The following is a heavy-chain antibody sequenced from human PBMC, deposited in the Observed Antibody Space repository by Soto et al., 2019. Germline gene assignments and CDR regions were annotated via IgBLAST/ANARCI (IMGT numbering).Heavy chain of an antibody. D-gene: IGHD3-9*01. CDR2: INPNSGGT. CDR1: GYTFTGYY. J-gene: IGHJ6*02. V-gene: IGHV1-2*04. Sequence: QVQLVQSGAEVKKPGASVKVSCKASGYTFTGYYMHWVRQAPGQGLEWMGWINPNSGGTNYAQKLQGWVTMTRDTSISTAYMELSRLRSDDTAVYYCARDGGHYDILTGYYYYYYGMDVWGQGTTVTVSS. CDR3: ARDGGHYDILTGYYYYYYGMDV.